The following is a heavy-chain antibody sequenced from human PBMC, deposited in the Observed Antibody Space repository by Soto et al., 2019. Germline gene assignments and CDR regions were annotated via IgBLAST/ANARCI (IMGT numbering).Heavy chain of an antibody. CDR1: GGSISSSSYY. CDR2: IYYSGST. Sequence: PSETLSLTCTVSGGSISSSSYYWGWIRQPPGKGLEWIGSIYYSGSTYYKQSLKSRVTISVDKSKNQFSLKLSSVTAADTAMYYCARLREYYDSSGYSPNFDYWGQGTLVTVSS. V-gene: IGHV4-39*01. D-gene: IGHD3-22*01. CDR3: ARLREYYDSSGYSPNFDY. J-gene: IGHJ4*02.